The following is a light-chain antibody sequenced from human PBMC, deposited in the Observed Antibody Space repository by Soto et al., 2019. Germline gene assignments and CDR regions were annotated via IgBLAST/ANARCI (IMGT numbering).Light chain of an antibody. Sequence: DIQMTQSPSSLSASVGDRVTITCRASQYISSYVNWYQQKPGKAPKFLIYGASDLQRGVPSRFSGSGSGTDFTLTINSLQPEDFATYYCQQYNSYSGYTFGQGTKLDIK. V-gene: IGKV1-39*01. CDR3: QQYNSYSGYT. CDR1: QYISSY. J-gene: IGKJ2*01. CDR2: GAS.